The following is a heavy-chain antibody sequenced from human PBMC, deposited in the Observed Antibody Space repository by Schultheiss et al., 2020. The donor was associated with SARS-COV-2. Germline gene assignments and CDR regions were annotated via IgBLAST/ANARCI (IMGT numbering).Heavy chain of an antibody. V-gene: IGHV3-48*01. CDR1: GFTFSSYS. J-gene: IGHJ6*02. D-gene: IGHD2-2*01. Sequence: GGSLRLSCAASGFTFSSYSMNWVRQAPGKGLEWVSYISSSSSTIYYADSVKGRFTISRDNSKNTLYLQMNSLRAEDTAVYYCAKDLVVPAAIRTGYYYGMDVWGQGTTVTVSS. CDR3: AKDLVVPAAIRTGYYYGMDV. CDR2: ISSSSSTI.